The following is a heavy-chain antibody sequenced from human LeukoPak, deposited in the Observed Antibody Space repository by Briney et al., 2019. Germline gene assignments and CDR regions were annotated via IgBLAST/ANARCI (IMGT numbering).Heavy chain of an antibody. CDR1: DGSISSGGYY. V-gene: IGHV4-61*08. D-gene: IGHD3-10*01. CDR3: AREADGSYYFDY. CDR2: IYYSGST. Sequence: SETLSLTCSVSDGSISSGGYYWSWIRQHPGKGLEWIGYIYYSGSTNYNPSLKSRVTISVDTSKNQFSLKLSSVTAADTAVYYCAREADGSYYFDYWGQGTLVTVSS. J-gene: IGHJ4*02.